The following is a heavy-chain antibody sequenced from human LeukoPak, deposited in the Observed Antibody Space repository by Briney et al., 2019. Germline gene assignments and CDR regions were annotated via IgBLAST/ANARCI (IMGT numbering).Heavy chain of an antibody. J-gene: IGHJ4*02. D-gene: IGHD3-16*01. CDR3: AKPQAPSVLSGDY. V-gene: IGHV3-23*01. Sequence: GGSLRLSCAATGFAFSSYAMSWVRQAPGKGLEWVSAISGSGGSTYYADSVKGRFTISRDNSKNTLYLQMNSLRAEDTAVYYCAKPQAPSVLSGDYWGQGTLVTVSS. CDR1: GFAFSSYA. CDR2: ISGSGGST.